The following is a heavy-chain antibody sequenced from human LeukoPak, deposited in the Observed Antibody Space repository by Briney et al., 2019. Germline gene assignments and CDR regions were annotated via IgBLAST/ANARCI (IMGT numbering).Heavy chain of an antibody. J-gene: IGHJ4*02. CDR3: ARTGYSSGWSSTYFDY. CDR2: IYYSGST. D-gene: IGHD6-19*01. V-gene: IGHV4-59*01. CDR1: GGSISSYY. Sequence: SETLSLTCTVSGGSISSYYWSWIRQPPGKGLERIGYIYYSGSTNYNPPLKDRVTISFDTSKNQFSLKLSSVTAADTAVYYCARTGYSSGWSSTYFDYWGQGTLVTVSS.